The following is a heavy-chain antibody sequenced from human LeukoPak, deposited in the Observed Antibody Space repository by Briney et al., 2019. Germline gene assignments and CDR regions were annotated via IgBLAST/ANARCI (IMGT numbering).Heavy chain of an antibody. CDR1: GYTFTGYY. CDR3: ARAPRYSENLVDP. J-gene: IGHJ5*02. D-gene: IGHD1-26*01. CDR2: INPNSGGT. Sequence: ASVKFSCKASGYTFTGYYMYWVRQAPGQGLEWMGWINPNSGGTNYAQRFQGRVTMTRDTSISTSYMELSRLRSDDTAVYYCARAPRYSENLVDPWGQGTLVTVSS. V-gene: IGHV1-2*02.